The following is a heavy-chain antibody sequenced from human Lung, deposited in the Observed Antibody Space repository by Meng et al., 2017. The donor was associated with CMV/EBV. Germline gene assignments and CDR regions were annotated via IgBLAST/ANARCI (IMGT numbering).Heavy chain of an antibody. D-gene: IGHD2-2*01. CDR1: GYTFIGYH. CDR2: INPNPNFDDT. Sequence: ASXXVSXKASGYTFIGYHIHWVRQAPGQGLEWMGWINPNPNFDDTAYAQKFQGRVTINRDMSISTAYMELSSLTSDDTAVYYCARTRIEVEPDGRKIKYYNYGMDVWGQGXTVTVSS. V-gene: IGHV1-2*02. CDR3: ARTRIEVEPDGRKIKYYNYGMDV. J-gene: IGHJ6*02.